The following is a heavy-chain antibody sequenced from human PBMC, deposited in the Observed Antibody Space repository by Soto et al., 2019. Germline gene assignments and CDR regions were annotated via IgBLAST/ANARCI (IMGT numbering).Heavy chain of an antibody. CDR2: IRSKAYGGAT. D-gene: IGHD3-22*01. V-gene: IGHV3-49*04. J-gene: IGHJ6*02. CDR3: ASDYYDTRGYYGMDV. CDR1: GFTFSSYC. Sequence: PGGSLRLSCAASGFTFSSYCMHWVRQAPGKGLEWVGFIRSKAYGGATEYAASVKGRFTISRDDSKSIAYLQMNSLKSEDTAVYYRASDYYDTRGYYGMDVWCQGTTVTVSS.